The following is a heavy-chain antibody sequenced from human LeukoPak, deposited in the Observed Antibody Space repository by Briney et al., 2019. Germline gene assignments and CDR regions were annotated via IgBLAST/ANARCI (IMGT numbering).Heavy chain of an antibody. CDR1: GGSISSGGYY. V-gene: IGHV4-30-2*01. Sequence: TSETLSLTCTVSGGSISSGGYYWSWIRQPPGKGLEWIGYIYHSGSTYYNPSLKSRVTISVDRSKNQFSLKLSSVTAADTAVYYCARAVFGGSPSIDYWGQGTLVTVSS. D-gene: IGHD1-26*01. J-gene: IGHJ4*02. CDR3: ARAVFGGSPSIDY. CDR2: IYHSGST.